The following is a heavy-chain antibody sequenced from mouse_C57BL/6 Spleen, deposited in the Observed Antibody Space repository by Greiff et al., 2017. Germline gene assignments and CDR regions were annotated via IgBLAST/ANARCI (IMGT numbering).Heavy chain of an antibody. CDR2: ISYSGST. CDR1: GYSITSGYD. Sequence: VQLQQSGPGMVKPSQSLSLTCTVTGYSITSGYDWHWIRHFPGNKLEWMGYISYSGSTNYNPSLKSRISITHDTSKNHFFLKLNSVTTEDTATYYGARGGGYQFPYYAMDYWGQGTSVTVSS. CDR3: ARGGGYQFPYYAMDY. J-gene: IGHJ4*01. D-gene: IGHD2-2*01. V-gene: IGHV3-1*01.